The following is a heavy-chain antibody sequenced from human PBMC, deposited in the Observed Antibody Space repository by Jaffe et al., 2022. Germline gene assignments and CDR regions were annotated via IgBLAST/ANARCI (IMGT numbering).Heavy chain of an antibody. J-gene: IGHJ2*01. CDR1: GFTFGDYA. V-gene: IGHV3-49*04. CDR3: TRDEGIRNGWPQGSYWYFDL. Sequence: EVQLVESGGGLVQPGRSLRLSCTASGFTFGDYAMSWVRQAPGKGLEWVGFIRSKAYGGTTEYAASVKGRFTISRDDSKSIAYLQMNSLKTEDTAVYYCTRDEGIRNGWPQGSYWYFDLWGRGTLVTVSS. CDR2: IRSKAYGGTT. D-gene: IGHD6-19*01.